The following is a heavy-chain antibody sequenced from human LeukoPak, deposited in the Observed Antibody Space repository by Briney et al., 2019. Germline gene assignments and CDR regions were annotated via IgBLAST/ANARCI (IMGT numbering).Heavy chain of an antibody. J-gene: IGHJ4*02. D-gene: IGHD3-9*01. Sequence: PSETLSLTCTVSGGSISSSSYYWGWIRQPPGKGLEWIGSIYYSGSTYYNPSLKSRVTISVDTSKNQFSLKLSSVTAADTAVYYCASQLRYFDWLKGVGYFDYWGQGTLVTVSS. CDR1: GGSISSSSYY. V-gene: IGHV4-39*01. CDR3: ASQLRYFDWLKGVGYFDY. CDR2: IYYSGST.